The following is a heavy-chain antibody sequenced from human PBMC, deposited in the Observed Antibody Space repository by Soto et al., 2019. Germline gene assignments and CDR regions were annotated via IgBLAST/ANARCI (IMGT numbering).Heavy chain of an antibody. D-gene: IGHD3-16*02. J-gene: IGHJ5*02. CDR3: ARFMITFGGVIVTSDP. Sequence: SETLSLTCTVSGGSISSSSYYWGWIRQPPGKGLEWIGSIYYSGSTYYNPSLKSRVTISVDTSKNQFSLKLSSVTAADTAVYYCARFMITFGGVIVTSDPWGQGTLVTVS. CDR2: IYYSGST. CDR1: GGSISSSSYY. V-gene: IGHV4-39*01.